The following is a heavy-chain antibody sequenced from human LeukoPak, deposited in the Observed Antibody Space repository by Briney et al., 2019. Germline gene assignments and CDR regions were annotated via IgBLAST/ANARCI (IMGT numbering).Heavy chain of an antibody. CDR3: AQWSRYFDY. J-gene: IGHJ4*02. CDR1: GFTLSSYA. CDR2: IYSGGST. V-gene: IGHV3-23*03. Sequence: GGSLRLSCAASGFTLSSYAMSWVRQAPGKGLEWVSVIYSGGSTYYADSVKGRFTISRDNSKNTLYLQMNSLRAEDTALYFCAQWSRYFDYWGQGTLITVSS. D-gene: IGHD1-26*01.